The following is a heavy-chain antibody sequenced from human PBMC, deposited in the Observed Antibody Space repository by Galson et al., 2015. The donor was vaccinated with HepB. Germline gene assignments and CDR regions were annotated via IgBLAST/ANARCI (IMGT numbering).Heavy chain of an antibody. J-gene: IGHJ4*02. V-gene: IGHV3-30*03. CDR1: GFTFSNCD. D-gene: IGHD1-1*01. CDR3: ARDVSMKVERPSWSRVDS. Sequence: SLRLSCAASGFTFSNCDMHWVRQAPGKGPEWVAVISYDGSNQYYADSVKGRFTISRDNSKNTLYLQMNSLRDEDTAVYYCARDVSMKVERPSWSRVDSWGQGTLVTVSS. CDR2: ISYDGSNQ.